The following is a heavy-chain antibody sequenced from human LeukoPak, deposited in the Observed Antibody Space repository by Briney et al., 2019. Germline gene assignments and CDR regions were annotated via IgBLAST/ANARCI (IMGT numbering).Heavy chain of an antibody. D-gene: IGHD3-22*01. Sequence: VQPGRSLRLSCAASGFTFSSYAMHWVRQAPGKGLEWVAVISYDGSNKCYADSVKGRFTISRDNSKNTLYLQMNSLRAEDTAVYYCARDRDQWLEVYYYYGMDVWGQGTTVTVSS. V-gene: IGHV3-30-3*01. CDR3: ARDRDQWLEVYYYYGMDV. CDR1: GFTFSSYA. CDR2: ISYDGSNK. J-gene: IGHJ6*02.